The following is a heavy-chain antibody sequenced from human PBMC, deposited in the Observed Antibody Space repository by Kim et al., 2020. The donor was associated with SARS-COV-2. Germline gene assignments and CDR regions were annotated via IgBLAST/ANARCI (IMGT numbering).Heavy chain of an antibody. Sequence: GGSLRLSCAASGFTVSSNYMSWLRQAPGKGLEWLSVIYSGDKTYYVESVKGRLTISRDNSKNTLYLQMSSLIVEDTAVYYCATTLAAAGVVWGQGTLVTV. CDR3: ATTLAAAGVV. D-gene: IGHD6-13*01. CDR2: IYSGDKT. CDR1: GFTVSSNY. V-gene: IGHV3-66*01. J-gene: IGHJ4*02.